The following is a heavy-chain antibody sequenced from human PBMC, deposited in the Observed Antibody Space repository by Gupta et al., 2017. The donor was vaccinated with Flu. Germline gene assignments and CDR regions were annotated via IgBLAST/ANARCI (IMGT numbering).Heavy chain of an antibody. J-gene: IGHJ4*02. D-gene: IGHD3-9*01. CDR1: GFTFSNAW. V-gene: IGHV3-15*01. Sequence: EVQLVESGGGLVKPGGSLRLSCAASGFTFSNAWMSWVRQAPGKGLEWIGRVKRRIDGGPIDYGAPVNGRFTISRDDSRDTLYLKMNSLKGEDTAVYYCTAGLGFTEVDSWGQGTLVTVSS. CDR2: VKRRIDGGPI. CDR3: TAGLGFTEVDS.